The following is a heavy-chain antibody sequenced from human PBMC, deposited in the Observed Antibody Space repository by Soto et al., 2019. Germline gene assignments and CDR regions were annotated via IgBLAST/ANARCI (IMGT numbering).Heavy chain of an antibody. CDR2: IWYDGSNK. V-gene: IGHV3-33*01. Sequence: PGGSLRLSCAASGFTFSSYGMHWVRQAPGKGLEWVAVIWYDGSNKYYADSVKGRFTISRDNSKNTLYLQMNSLRAEDTAVYYCAREGESSSWSKSNWFDPWGQGTLVTVSS. D-gene: IGHD6-13*01. CDR1: GFTFSSYG. CDR3: AREGESSSWSKSNWFDP. J-gene: IGHJ5*02.